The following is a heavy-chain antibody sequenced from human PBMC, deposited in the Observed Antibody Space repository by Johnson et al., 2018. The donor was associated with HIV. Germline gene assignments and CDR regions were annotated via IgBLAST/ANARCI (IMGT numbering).Heavy chain of an antibody. V-gene: IGHV3-20*04. J-gene: IGHJ3*02. Sequence: VQLVESGGGLVQPGGSLRLSCAASGFTFDDYGMSWVRQAPGKGLEWVSGSNWNGGSTGDADSVEGRFTISRDNSKNTLYLQRNSLRAEETAVYYCAKVAVATAAGGVALDIWGPGTMVTVSS. CDR3: AKVAVATAAGGVALDI. D-gene: IGHD6-13*01. CDR1: GFTFDDYG. CDR2: SNWNGGST.